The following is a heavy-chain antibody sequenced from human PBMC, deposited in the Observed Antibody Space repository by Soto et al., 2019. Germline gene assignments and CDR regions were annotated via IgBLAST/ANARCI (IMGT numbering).Heavy chain of an antibody. CDR1: GFTFDDYA. Sequence: EVQLVESGGGLVQPGMSLRLSCAASGFTFDDYAMHWVRQAPGKGLEWVSGINWNSGKIGYVDSVKDRFTISRENAKISLYLQVNSLRPEDTAFYYCAKGGGYSIYQYIDVWGKGTTVTVSS. J-gene: IGHJ6*03. CDR2: INWNSGKI. D-gene: IGHD2-21*01. CDR3: AKGGGYSIYQYIDV. V-gene: IGHV3-9*01.